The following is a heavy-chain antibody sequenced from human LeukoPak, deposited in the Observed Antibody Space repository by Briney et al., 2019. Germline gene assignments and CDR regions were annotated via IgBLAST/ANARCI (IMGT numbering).Heavy chain of an antibody. CDR2: IIPIFGTA. D-gene: IGHD5-12*01. Sequence: SVKVSCKASGGTFSSYAISWVRQAPGQGLEWMGGIIPIFGTANYAQKFQGRVTITTDESTSTAYMELSSLRSEDTAVYYCARGGVARITADWTYWGQGTLVTVSS. V-gene: IGHV1-69*05. J-gene: IGHJ4*02. CDR1: GGTFSSYA. CDR3: ARGGVARITADWTY.